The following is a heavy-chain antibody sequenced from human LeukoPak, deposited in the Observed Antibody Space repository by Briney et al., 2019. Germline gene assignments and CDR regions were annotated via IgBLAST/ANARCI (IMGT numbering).Heavy chain of an antibody. CDR3: ARAEWAAVDY. Sequence: SETLSLTCTVSGGSISSGDYYWSWIRLPPGKGLEWIGYIYYSGSTYYNPSLKSRVTISVDTSKNQFSLKLSSVTAADTAVYYCARAEWAAVDYWGQGTLVTVSS. CDR1: GGSISSGDYY. D-gene: IGHD1-14*01. V-gene: IGHV4-30-4*08. J-gene: IGHJ4*02. CDR2: IYYSGST.